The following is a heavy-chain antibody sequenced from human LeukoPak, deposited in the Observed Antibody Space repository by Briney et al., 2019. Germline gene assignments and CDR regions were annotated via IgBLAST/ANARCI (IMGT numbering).Heavy chain of an antibody. V-gene: IGHV4-59*01. CDR3: ARGAGRDGGY. Sequence: ETLSLTCNVSGASITSSYWSWIRQPPGKGLEWIAYVYYTGVTKYNPSLTGRVIISLDTARNQLSLKLSSLTAADTAVYYCARGAGRDGGYWGQGTLVTVSS. J-gene: IGHJ4*02. CDR2: VYYTGVT. CDR1: GASITSSY. D-gene: IGHD5-24*01.